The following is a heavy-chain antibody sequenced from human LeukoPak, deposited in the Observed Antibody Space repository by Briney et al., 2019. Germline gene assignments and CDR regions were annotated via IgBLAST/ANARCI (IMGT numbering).Heavy chain of an antibody. D-gene: IGHD6-13*01. J-gene: IGHJ4*02. Sequence: PGGSLRLSCAASGFTFSSYSMNWVRQAPGKGLEWVSSISSSSSYIYYADSVKGRFTISRDNAKNSLYLQMNSLRAEDTAVYYCARGGSWYVLGYYWGQGTLVTVSS. CDR2: ISSSSSYI. CDR1: GFTFSSYS. CDR3: ARGGSWYVLGYY. V-gene: IGHV3-21*01.